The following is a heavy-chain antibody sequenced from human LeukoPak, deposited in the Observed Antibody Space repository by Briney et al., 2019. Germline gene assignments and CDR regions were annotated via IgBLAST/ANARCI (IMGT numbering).Heavy chain of an antibody. J-gene: IGHJ5*02. CDR2: IYTSGST. Sequence: SETLSLTCTVSGGSISSYYWSWIRQPAEKGLEWIGRIYTSGSTNYNSSLKSRVTMSVDTSKNQFSLKLSSVTAADTAVYYCARVYSSSWTKPYNWFDPWGQGTLVTVSS. CDR3: ARVYSSSWTKPYNWFDP. V-gene: IGHV4-4*07. D-gene: IGHD6-13*01. CDR1: GGSISSYY.